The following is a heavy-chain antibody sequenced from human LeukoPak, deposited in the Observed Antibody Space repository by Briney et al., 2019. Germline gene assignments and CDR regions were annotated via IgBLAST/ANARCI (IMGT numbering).Heavy chain of an antibody. CDR2: IYYSGST. D-gene: IGHD2-21*01. Sequence: SETLSLTCTVSGGSISSSSYYWGWIRQPPGKGLEWIGSIYYSGSTYYNPSLKSRVTISVDTSKNQFSLKLSSVTAADTAVYYCLGVIPPSPIDYWGQGTLVTVFS. J-gene: IGHJ4*02. CDR3: LGVIPPSPIDY. CDR1: GGSISSSSYY. V-gene: IGHV4-39*07.